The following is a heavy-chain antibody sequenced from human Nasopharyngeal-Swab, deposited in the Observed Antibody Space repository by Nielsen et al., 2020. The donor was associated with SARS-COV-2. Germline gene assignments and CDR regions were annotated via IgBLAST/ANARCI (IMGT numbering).Heavy chain of an antibody. CDR3: AREPGLRFDY. CDR2: ISWNSGTI. CDR1: GFTFDDYA. J-gene: IGHJ4*02. V-gene: IGHV3-9*01. D-gene: IGHD4-17*01. Sequence: GGSLRLSCAASGFTFDDYAMHWVRQAPGKGLEWVSGISWNSGTIYYADSVKGRFTISRDNAKNSLYLQMNSLRAEDTAVYYCAREPGLRFDYWGQGTLVTVSS.